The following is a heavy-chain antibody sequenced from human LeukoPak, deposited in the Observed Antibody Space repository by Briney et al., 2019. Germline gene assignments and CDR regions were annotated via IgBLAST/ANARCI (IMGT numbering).Heavy chain of an antibody. V-gene: IGHV3-74*01. CDR2: ISGDGGTT. CDR3: ARDNSPGWFDP. CDR1: GFTFSSYA. J-gene: IGHJ5*02. Sequence: PGGSLRLSCAASGFTFSSYAMSWVRQAPGKGLEWVSRISGDGGTTAYADSVKGRFTISKDNAKNALYLQMNSLRAEDTAVYYCARDNSPGWFDPWGQGSLVTVSS. D-gene: IGHD4-11*01.